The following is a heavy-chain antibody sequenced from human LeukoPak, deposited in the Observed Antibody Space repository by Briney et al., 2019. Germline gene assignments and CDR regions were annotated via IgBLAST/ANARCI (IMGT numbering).Heavy chain of an antibody. J-gene: IGHJ6*03. CDR2: INPNSGDT. V-gene: IGHV1-2*02. CDR1: GYTFTGYY. CDR3: ASGGYCSSTSCHYYMDV. Sequence: ASVKVSCKASGYTFTGYYMHWVRQAPGQGLEWRGWINPNSGDTNYAQKFQHRVTMTRDTSISTASMELSRLRSDDTAVYYCASGGYCSSTSCHYYMDVWGKGTTVTISS. D-gene: IGHD2-2*01.